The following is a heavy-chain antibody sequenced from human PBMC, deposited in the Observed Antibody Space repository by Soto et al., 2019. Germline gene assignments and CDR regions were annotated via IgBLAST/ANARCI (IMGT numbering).Heavy chain of an antibody. Sequence: QVQLVESGGGVVQPGRSLRLSCAASGFTFSSYAMHWVRQAPGKGLEWVAVLSYDGSNKYYADSVKGRFTISRDNSKNTLYLQMNSLRAEDTAVYYCARAEGYYYGMDVWGQGTTVTVSS. CDR1: GFTFSSYA. V-gene: IGHV3-30-3*01. CDR3: ARAEGYYYGMDV. CDR2: LSYDGSNK. J-gene: IGHJ6*02.